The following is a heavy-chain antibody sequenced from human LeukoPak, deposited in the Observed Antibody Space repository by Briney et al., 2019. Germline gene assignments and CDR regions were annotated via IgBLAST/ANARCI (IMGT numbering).Heavy chain of an antibody. CDR3: AKLSHIAAAGPDY. J-gene: IGHJ4*02. CDR2: IRYDGSNK. CDR1: GFTFSSYG. V-gene: IGHV3-30*02. Sequence: GGSLRLSCAASGFTFSSYGMHWVRQAPGKGLEWVAFIRYDGSNKYYADSVKGRFTMSRDNSKNTLYLQMNSLRAEDTAVYYCAKLSHIAAAGPDYWGQGTLVTVSS. D-gene: IGHD6-13*01.